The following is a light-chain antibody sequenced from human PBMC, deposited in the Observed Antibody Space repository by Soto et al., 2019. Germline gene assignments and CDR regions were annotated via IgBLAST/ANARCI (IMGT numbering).Light chain of an antibody. Sequence: DIQMTQSPSTLSASVGDRVTITCRASQSISKWLAWSQQKPGKAPKLLIYDASTLETGVPSRFSGSASGTDFTFTISRLQPEDIATYYCQQYENLPTFGQGTRLEI. J-gene: IGKJ5*01. CDR1: QSISKW. V-gene: IGKV1-5*01. CDR2: DAS. CDR3: QQYENLPT.